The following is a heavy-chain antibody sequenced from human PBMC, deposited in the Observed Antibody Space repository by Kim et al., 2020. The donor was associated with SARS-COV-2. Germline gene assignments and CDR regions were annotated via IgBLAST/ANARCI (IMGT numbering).Heavy chain of an antibody. CDR3: ATGYGGPLLILHQPPHY. D-gene: IGHD2-2*01. V-gene: IGHV3-11*03. CDR1: GITFSDYY. Sequence: GGSLRLSCAASGITFSDYYMTWIRQPPGKGLEWVAYISSSGTYKKYADSVRGRFTISRDNAKNSLYLDMNSLRADDTAIYFCATGYGGPLLILHQPPHYWGQGTLVTVSS. CDR2: ISSSGTYK. J-gene: IGHJ4*02.